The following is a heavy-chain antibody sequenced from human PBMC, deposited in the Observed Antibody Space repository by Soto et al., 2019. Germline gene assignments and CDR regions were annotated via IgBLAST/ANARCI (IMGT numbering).Heavy chain of an antibody. CDR1: GGSFSGYY. CDR2: INHSGST. Sequence: TLSLTCAVYGGSFSGYYWSWIRQPPGKGLEWIGEINHSGSTNYNPSLESRVTISVDTSKNQFSLKLSSVTAADTAVYYCARVAAMEYYYYGMDVWGQGTTVTVSS. D-gene: IGHD5-18*01. V-gene: IGHV4-34*01. CDR3: ARVAAMEYYYYGMDV. J-gene: IGHJ6*02.